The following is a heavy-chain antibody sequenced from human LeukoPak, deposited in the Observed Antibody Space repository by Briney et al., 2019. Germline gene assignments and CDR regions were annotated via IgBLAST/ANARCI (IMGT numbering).Heavy chain of an antibody. Sequence: SETLSLTCSVSGDSISSNTYFWGWIRQPPGMGLEWIGSVSYSGKTYYNPSLKSRVTISVDTSKNQFSLKVSSVTAADTAVYYCARGGGYGGASGIWGQGTMVTVSS. CDR2: VSYSGKT. D-gene: IGHD4-23*01. J-gene: IGHJ3*02. V-gene: IGHV4-39*07. CDR1: GDSISSNTYF. CDR3: ARGGGYGGASGI.